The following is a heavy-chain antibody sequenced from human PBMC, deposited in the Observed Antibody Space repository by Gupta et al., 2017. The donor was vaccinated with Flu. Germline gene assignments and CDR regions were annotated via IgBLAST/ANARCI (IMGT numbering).Heavy chain of an antibody. J-gene: IGHJ6*03. D-gene: IGHD2-2*01. V-gene: IGHV3-23*01. Sequence: RQAPGKGLEWVSTISHSGTTTDYADSVKGRFTISRDNSKNTVYLQMNSLRAEDTAVYYCAKQFVVPVGVQPYYHYMDVWGRGTTVTVSS. CDR2: ISHSGTTT. CDR3: AKQFVVPVGVQPYYHYMDV.